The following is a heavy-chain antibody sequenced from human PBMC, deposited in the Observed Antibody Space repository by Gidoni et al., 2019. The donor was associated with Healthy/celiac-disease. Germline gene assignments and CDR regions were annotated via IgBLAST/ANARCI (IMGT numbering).Heavy chain of an antibody. J-gene: IGHJ3*02. Sequence: QITLKESGPTLVKPTQTLTLTCTFSGFSLSTSGVGVGWIRQPPGKALEWLALIYWDDDKRYSPSLKSRLTITKDTSKNQVVLTMTNMDPVDTATYYCARSIAAAGTTPYDAFDIWGQGTMDTVSS. V-gene: IGHV2-5*02. D-gene: IGHD6-13*01. CDR2: IYWDDDK. CDR1: GFSLSTSGVG. CDR3: ARSIAAAGTTPYDAFDI.